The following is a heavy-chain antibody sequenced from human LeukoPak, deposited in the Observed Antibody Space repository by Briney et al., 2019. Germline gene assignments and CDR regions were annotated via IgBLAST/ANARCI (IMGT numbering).Heavy chain of an antibody. CDR2: INPSGGST. J-gene: IGHJ6*03. D-gene: IGHD3-3*01. V-gene: IGHV1-46*01. CDR3: ARDGVLRFLEWLPTTNYYYYYKDV. CDR1: GYTFTSYY. Sequence: ASVKVSCKASGYTFTSYYMHWVRQAPGQGLEWTGIINPSGGSTSYAQKFQGRVTMTRDMSTSTVYMELSSLRSEDTAVYYCARDGVLRFLEWLPTTNYYYYYKDVWGKGTTVTVSS.